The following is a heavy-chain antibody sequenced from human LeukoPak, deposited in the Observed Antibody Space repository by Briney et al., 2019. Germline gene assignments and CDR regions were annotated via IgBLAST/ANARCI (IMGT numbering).Heavy chain of an antibody. D-gene: IGHD4-17*01. Sequence: GGSLRLSCAASGFTFSSYSMNWVRQAPGKGLEWVSYISSSSSTIYYADSVKGRFTISRDNAKNPLYLQMNSLRAEDTAVYYCARGSVTTFFMRPGPLDYWGQGALVTVSS. CDR2: ISSSSSTI. V-gene: IGHV3-48*01. CDR1: GFTFSSYS. CDR3: ARGSVTTFFMRPGPLDY. J-gene: IGHJ4*02.